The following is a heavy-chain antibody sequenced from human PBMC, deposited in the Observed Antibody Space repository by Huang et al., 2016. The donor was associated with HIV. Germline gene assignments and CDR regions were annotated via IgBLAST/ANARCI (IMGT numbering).Heavy chain of an antibody. CDR3: ATDLGGYSFDY. J-gene: IGHJ4*02. V-gene: IGHV3-30*02. CDR2: IRFDGGNK. CDR1: GVSFSPYG. D-gene: IGHD2-21*02. Sequence: QEQLVESGGGVVQPGGSLSLSCATSGVSFSPYGMHWVRQAPGKGLEWVAFIRFDGGNKHYADSAKGRFTISRDNSKKMLFLEMNSLRGDDTAFYYCATDLGGYSFDYWGQGALVSVSS.